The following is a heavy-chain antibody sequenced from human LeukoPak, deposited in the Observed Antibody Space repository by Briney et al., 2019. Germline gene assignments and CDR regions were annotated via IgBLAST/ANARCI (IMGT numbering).Heavy chain of an antibody. Sequence: GGSLRLSCAASGFTFSTYPVMWVRQAPGKGLEWVSAISAGADNTYYADPVKGRFTISRDNSKNTLYLQMNSLRADDTAVYYCVKDRGYWGQGTLVTVSS. J-gene: IGHJ4*02. CDR1: GFTFSTYP. V-gene: IGHV3-23*01. CDR3: VKDRGY. CDR2: ISAGADNT.